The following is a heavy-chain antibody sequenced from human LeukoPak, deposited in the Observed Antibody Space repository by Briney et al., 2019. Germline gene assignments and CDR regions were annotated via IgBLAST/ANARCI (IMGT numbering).Heavy chain of an antibody. Sequence: ASMKVSCKASGYTFTGYYMHWVRQAPGRGLEWMGRINPNSGGTNYAQKFQGRVTMTRDTSISTAYMELSRLRSDDTAVYYSARVIVGYSSGWYLDYWGQGTLVTVSS. V-gene: IGHV1-2*06. CDR3: ARVIVGYSSGWYLDY. CDR2: INPNSGGT. J-gene: IGHJ4*02. D-gene: IGHD6-19*01. CDR1: GYTFTGYY.